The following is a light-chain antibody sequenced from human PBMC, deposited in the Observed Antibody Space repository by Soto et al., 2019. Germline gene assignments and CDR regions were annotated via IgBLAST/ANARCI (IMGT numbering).Light chain of an antibody. J-gene: IGLJ3*02. CDR1: TGAVTSGYY. CDR2: STN. V-gene: IGLV7-43*01. CDR3: LLYYGGAQLWV. Sequence: QPVVTQEPSLTVSPGGTVTLTCASSTGAVTSGYYPNWFQQKPGQAPRPLIYSTNNKHSGTPARFSGSLLGGKAALTLSGGQPEDEAEYYCLLYYGGAQLWVFGGGTKLTVL.